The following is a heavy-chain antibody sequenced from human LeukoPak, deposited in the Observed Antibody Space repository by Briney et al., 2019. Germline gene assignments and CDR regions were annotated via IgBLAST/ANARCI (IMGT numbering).Heavy chain of an antibody. V-gene: IGHV1-18*01. CDR2: ISAYNGNT. Sequence: GASVKVSCKASGYTFTSYGISWVRQAPGQGLEWMGEISAYNGNTNYAQKLQGRVTVTTDTSTSTAYMELRRLRSDDTAVYYCAKDLRAPFPIKRLGELSLVPYYYYYMDVWGKGTTVTVSS. CDR1: GYTFTSYG. D-gene: IGHD3-16*02. CDR3: AKDLRAPFPIKRLGELSLVPYYYYYMDV. J-gene: IGHJ6*03.